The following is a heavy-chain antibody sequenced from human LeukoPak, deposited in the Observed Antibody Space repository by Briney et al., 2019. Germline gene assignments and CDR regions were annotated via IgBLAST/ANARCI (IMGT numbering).Heavy chain of an antibody. CDR2: IRSKTNSYAT. J-gene: IGHJ6*03. CDR3: TRHAGGAYYYYMDV. Sequence: GGSLRLSCAASGFTFSGSAMHWVRQASGKGLEWVGRIRSKTNSYATEYAASVKGRFTIPRDDSKNTAYLQMDSLKTEDTAVYYCTRHAGGAYYYYMDVWGKGTTVTVSS. CDR1: GFTFSGSA. D-gene: IGHD3-10*01. V-gene: IGHV3-73*01.